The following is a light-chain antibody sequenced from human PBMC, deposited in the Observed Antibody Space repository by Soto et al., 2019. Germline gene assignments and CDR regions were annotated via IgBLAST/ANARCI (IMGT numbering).Light chain of an antibody. CDR3: QQYIEWPYA. V-gene: IGKV3-15*01. J-gene: IGKJ2*01. CDR2: GTS. CDR1: QSVGRN. Sequence: EIVMTQSPVALSVSPGESAALSCRASQSVGRNFAWYQQRPGQAPRVLIYGTSTMATGIPARFSGNGSGTVFTLTISSLQSEDFAVYFCQQYIEWPYAFGQGTRLAVK.